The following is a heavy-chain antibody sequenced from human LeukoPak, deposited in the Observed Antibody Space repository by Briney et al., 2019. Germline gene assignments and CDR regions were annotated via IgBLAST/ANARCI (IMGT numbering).Heavy chain of an antibody. Sequence: SETLSLTCAVSGGSISSGGYSWSWIRQPPGKGLEWIGYIYHSGSTYYNPSLKSRVTISVDRSKDQCSLKLSSVTAAGAAVYYCARADSSGPNWFDPWGQGTLVTVSA. CDR1: GGSISSGGYS. CDR3: ARADSSGPNWFDP. D-gene: IGHD3-22*01. J-gene: IGHJ5*02. CDR2: IYHSGST. V-gene: IGHV4-30-2*01.